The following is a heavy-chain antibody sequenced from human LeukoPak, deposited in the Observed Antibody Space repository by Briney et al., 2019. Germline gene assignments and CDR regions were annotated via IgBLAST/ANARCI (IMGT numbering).Heavy chain of an antibody. CDR3: ARRSIVATNYFDY. CDR2: IYPGDSDT. Sequence: GESLKISCKGSGYRFTSYWIGWVRQMPGKGLEWMGIIYPGDSDTRYSPSFQGQVTISADKSISTAYLQWSSLKASDTAMYYCARRSIVATNYFDYWGQGTLVTVSS. J-gene: IGHJ4*02. D-gene: IGHD5-12*01. CDR1: GYRFTSYW. V-gene: IGHV5-51*01.